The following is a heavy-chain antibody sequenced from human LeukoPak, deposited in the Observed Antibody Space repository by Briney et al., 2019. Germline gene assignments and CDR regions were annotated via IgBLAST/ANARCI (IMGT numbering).Heavy chain of an antibody. D-gene: IGHD6-19*01. V-gene: IGHV3-11*06. J-gene: IGHJ3*02. CDR1: GFTFSDYY. CDR3: ARDRAGSRDAFDI. Sequence: GGSLRLSCAASGFTFSDYYMSWIRQAPGKGLEWVSYISSSSSYTNYADSVKGRFTISRDNAKNSLYLQMNSLRAEDTAVYYCARDRAGSRDAFDIWGQGTMATVSS. CDR2: ISSSSSYT.